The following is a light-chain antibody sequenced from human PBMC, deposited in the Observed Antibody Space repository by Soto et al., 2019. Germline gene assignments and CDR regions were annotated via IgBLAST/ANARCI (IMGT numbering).Light chain of an antibody. CDR2: TAS. V-gene: IGKV1-39*01. J-gene: IGKJ1*01. CDR1: QTIANY. Sequence: DIQMTQSPSSLSASVGDRVTITCRANQTIANYLNWYQQKPGKAPKLLIYTASSLQSGVPSRFSGSGSGTDFTLTISTLQPEDFATYYCQQTYITPQTFGQGTKVEIK. CDR3: QQTYITPQT.